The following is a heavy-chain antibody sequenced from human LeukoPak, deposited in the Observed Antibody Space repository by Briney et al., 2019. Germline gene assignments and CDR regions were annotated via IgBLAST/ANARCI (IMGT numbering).Heavy chain of an antibody. D-gene: IGHD3-9*01. V-gene: IGHV1-2*02. Sequence: ASVKVSCKASGYTFTGYYMHWVRQAPGQGLEWMGWINPNSGGTNYAQKFQGRVTMTRDTSISTAYMELSSLRSEDTAVYYCASEFGDILTGWIDYWGQGTLVTVSS. CDR2: INPNSGGT. CDR3: ASEFGDILTGWIDY. J-gene: IGHJ4*02. CDR1: GYTFTGYY.